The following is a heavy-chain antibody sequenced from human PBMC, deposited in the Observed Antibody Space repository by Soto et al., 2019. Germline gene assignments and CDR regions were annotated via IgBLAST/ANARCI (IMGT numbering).Heavy chain of an antibody. D-gene: IGHD3-3*01. CDR1: GYTFTSYG. CDR2: ISAYNGNT. Sequence: GASVKVSCKASGYTFTSYGISWVRQAPGQGLEWMGWISAYNGNTNYAQKLQGRVTMTTDTSTSTAYMKLRSLRSDDTAVYYCARDRVSGFAYYYYGMDVWGQGTTVTVSS. CDR3: ARDRVSGFAYYYYGMDV. J-gene: IGHJ6*02. V-gene: IGHV1-18*01.